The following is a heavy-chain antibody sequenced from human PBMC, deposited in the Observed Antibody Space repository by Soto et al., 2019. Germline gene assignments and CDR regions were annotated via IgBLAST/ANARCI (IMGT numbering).Heavy chain of an antibody. V-gene: IGHV3-30*03. J-gene: IGHJ4*02. CDR2: ISYDGSNK. CDR1: GFTFSSYA. D-gene: IGHD3-9*01. Sequence: GGSLRLSCAASGFTFSSYAMNWVRQAPGKGLEWVAVISYDGSNKYYADSVKGRFTISRDNSKNTLYLQMNSLRAEDTAVYYCADWVRDYWGQGTLVTVSS. CDR3: ADWVRDY.